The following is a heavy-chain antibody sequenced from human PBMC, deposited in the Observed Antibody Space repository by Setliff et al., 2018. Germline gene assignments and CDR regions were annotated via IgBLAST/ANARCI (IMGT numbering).Heavy chain of an antibody. CDR2: IHYSGET. CDR3: ARSPSSGAYWNPRPFYSDY. J-gene: IGHJ4*02. V-gene: IGHV4-59*08. D-gene: IGHD3-10*01. CDR1: GGSISSSY. Sequence: PSETLSLTCTVSGGSISSSYWSWIRQPPGKGLEWIGSIHYSGETFHNPSLKSRVSIFVDTSKNHFSLKLDSVTAADTALYYCARSPSSGAYWNPRPFYSDYWARGTLVTVSS.